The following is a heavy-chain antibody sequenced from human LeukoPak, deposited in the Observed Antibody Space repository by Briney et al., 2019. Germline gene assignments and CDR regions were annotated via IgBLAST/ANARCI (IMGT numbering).Heavy chain of an antibody. Sequence: SVKVSCKASGGTFNNFAISWVRQAPGQGLEWVGGIIPMSGTANYAQKFQGRVTMTEDTSTDTAYMELSSLRSEDTAVYYCATARDGIPVFDYWGQGTLVTVSS. CDR2: IIPMSGTA. D-gene: IGHD5-18*01. CDR3: ATARDGIPVFDY. J-gene: IGHJ4*02. CDR1: GGTFNNFA. V-gene: IGHV1-69*06.